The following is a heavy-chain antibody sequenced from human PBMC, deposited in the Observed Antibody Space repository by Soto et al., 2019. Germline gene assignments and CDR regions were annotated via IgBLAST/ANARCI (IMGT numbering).Heavy chain of an antibody. J-gene: IGHJ6*03. CDR2: IYYSGST. Sequence: SETLSLTCTVSGGSISSYYWSWIRQPPGKGLEWIGYIYYSGSTNYNPSLKSRVTISVDTSKNQFSLKLSSVTAADTAVYYCARMYSSSWYANYYYYMDVWGKGTTVTVSS. CDR3: ARMYSSSWYANYYYYMDV. D-gene: IGHD6-13*01. V-gene: IGHV4-59*01. CDR1: GGSISSYY.